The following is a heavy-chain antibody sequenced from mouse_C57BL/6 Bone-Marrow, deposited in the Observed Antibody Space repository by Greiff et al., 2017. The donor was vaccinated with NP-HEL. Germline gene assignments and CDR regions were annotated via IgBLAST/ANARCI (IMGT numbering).Heavy chain of an antibody. CDR2: IDPSDSYT. CDR1: GYTFTSYW. J-gene: IGHJ2*01. CDR3: ARWLLQGTFFDY. Sequence: QVQLQQPGAELVRPGTSVKLSCKASGYTFTSYWMHWVKQRPGQGLEWIGVIDPSDSYTNYNQKFKGKATLTVDTSSSTAYMQLSSLTSEDSAVYYCARWLLQGTFFDYWGQGTTRTGSS. D-gene: IGHD2-3*01. V-gene: IGHV1-59*01.